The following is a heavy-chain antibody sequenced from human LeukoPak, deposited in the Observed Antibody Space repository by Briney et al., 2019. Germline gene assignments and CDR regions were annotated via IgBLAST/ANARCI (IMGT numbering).Heavy chain of an antibody. CDR1: GYTFTSYA. CDR3: ARGWGGDCYHVH. D-gene: IGHD2-21*02. J-gene: IGHJ4*02. V-gene: IGHV1-3*01. CDR2: IYGGNGNT. Sequence: ASVKVSCKASGYTFTSYAMHWVRQAPGQRLEWMGWIYGGNGNTEYSQKFQGRVSITRDTSASTVYMELSSLGSEDTAVYYCARGWGGDCYHVHWGQGTLVTVSS.